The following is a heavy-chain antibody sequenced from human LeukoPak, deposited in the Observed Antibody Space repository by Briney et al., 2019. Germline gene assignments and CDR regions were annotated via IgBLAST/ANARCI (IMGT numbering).Heavy chain of an antibody. Sequence: ASVKVSCKASGYTFTGYYMHWVRQAPGQGLEWMGRINPNSGGTNYAQKVQGRVTMTTDTSTNTAYMELRSLRSDDTAVYYCARDKGELLGPPDDNWFDPWGQGTLVTVSS. CDR2: INPNSGGT. D-gene: IGHD1-7*01. V-gene: IGHV1-2*06. CDR3: ARDKGELLGPPDDNWFDP. CDR1: GYTFTGYY. J-gene: IGHJ5*02.